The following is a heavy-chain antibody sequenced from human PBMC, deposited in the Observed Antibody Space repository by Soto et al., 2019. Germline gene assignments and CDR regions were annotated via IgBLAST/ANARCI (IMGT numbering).Heavy chain of an antibody. CDR2: IRSKAYGGTT. Sequence: GGSLRLSCTASGFTFGDYAMSWVRQAPGKGLEWVGFIRSKAYGGTTEYAASVKGRFTIPRDDSKSIAYLQMNSLKTEDTAVYYCTRVSKDSSSWYHFDYWGQGTLVTVSS. CDR1: GFTFGDYA. J-gene: IGHJ4*02. CDR3: TRVSKDSSSWYHFDY. D-gene: IGHD6-13*01. V-gene: IGHV3-49*04.